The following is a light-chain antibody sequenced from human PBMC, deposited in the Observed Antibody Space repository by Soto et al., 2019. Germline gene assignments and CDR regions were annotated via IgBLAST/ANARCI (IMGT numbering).Light chain of an antibody. V-gene: IGKV3-20*01. Sequence: EIVLTQSPGTLSLSPGERATLSCRASESVSTSYLAWYQQKPAQAPRLLISGASGRATGIPDRFSVSASGTDFTLTISRLEPEDFAVYYCQHYGTSALFGPGTKVDIK. CDR1: ESVSTSY. CDR2: GAS. CDR3: QHYGTSAL. J-gene: IGKJ3*01.